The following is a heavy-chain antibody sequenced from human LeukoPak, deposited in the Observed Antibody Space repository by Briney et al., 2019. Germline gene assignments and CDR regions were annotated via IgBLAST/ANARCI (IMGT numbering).Heavy chain of an antibody. CDR1: GGSISSSSYY. Sequence: SETLSLTCTVSGGSISSSSYYWGWIRQPPGKGLEWIGSIYYSGSTYYNPSLKSRVTISVDTSKNQFSLKLSSVTAADTAVYYCARGHIAAAGTFGQHYFDYWGQGTLVTVSS. V-gene: IGHV4-39*07. J-gene: IGHJ4*02. CDR3: ARGHIAAAGTFGQHYFDY. CDR2: IYYSGST. D-gene: IGHD6-13*01.